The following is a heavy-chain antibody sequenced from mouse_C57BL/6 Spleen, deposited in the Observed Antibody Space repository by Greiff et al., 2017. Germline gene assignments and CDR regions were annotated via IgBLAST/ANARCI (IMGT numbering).Heavy chain of an antibody. CDR2: INPNNGGT. CDR1: GYTFTDYI. J-gene: IGHJ4*01. V-gene: IGHV1-18*01. CDR3: ASSDDHYVGDAMDD. Sequence: EVQLVDSGPELVKPGASVKISCKASGYTFTDYIMDWVKQSPGKGLEWIGDINPNNGGTIYNQKFKGKATLTVDKSSSTAYMELRSLTSEDTAVYYCASSDDHYVGDAMDDWGQGTSVTVSS. D-gene: IGHD2-3*01.